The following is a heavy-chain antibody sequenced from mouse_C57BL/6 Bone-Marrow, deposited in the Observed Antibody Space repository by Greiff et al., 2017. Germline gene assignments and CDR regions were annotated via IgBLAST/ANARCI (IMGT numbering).Heavy chain of an antibody. CDR2: IRSKSSNYAT. Sequence: DVMLVESGGGLVQPKGSLKLSCAASGFTFNTYAMHWVRQAPGKGLEWVARIRSKSSNYATYYADSVKDRFTISRDDSQSMLYLQMNNLKTEDTAMYYWVREGYGSSYGAEYCDVWGTGTTVTVSS. CDR1: GFTFNTYA. CDR3: VREGYGSSYGAEYCDV. J-gene: IGHJ1*03. V-gene: IGHV10-3*01. D-gene: IGHD1-1*01.